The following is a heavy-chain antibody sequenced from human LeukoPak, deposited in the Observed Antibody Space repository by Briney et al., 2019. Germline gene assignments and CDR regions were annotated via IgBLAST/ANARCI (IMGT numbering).Heavy chain of an antibody. CDR3: ARAKSPAVAGGGYFDY. V-gene: IGHV4-38-2*02. CDR2: IYHSGST. D-gene: IGHD6-19*01. CDR1: GYSISSGYY. Sequence: PSETLSLTCTVSGYSISSGYYWGWIRQPPGKGLEWIGSIYHSGSTYYNPSLKSRVTISVDTSKNQFSLKLSSVTAADTAVYYCARAKSPAVAGGGYFDYWGQGTLVTVSS. J-gene: IGHJ4*02.